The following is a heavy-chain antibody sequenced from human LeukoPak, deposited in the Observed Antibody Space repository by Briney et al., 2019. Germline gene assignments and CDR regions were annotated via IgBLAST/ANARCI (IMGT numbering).Heavy chain of an antibody. CDR3: XXXXXXXXYXFMDX. Sequence: GGSLRLSCAASGFTFSSYWMSWVRQAPGKGLEWVANIKQDGSEKYYVDSVKGRFTISRDNAKNSLYLQMNSLRAEDTAVYYXXXXXXXXXYXFMDXWGKGTTVTXXS. J-gene: IGHJ6*03. V-gene: IGHV3-7*01. CDR1: GFTFSSYW. D-gene: IGHD3-3*01. CDR2: IKQDGSEK.